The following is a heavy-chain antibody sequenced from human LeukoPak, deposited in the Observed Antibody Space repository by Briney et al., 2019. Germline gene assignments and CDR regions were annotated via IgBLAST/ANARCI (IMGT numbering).Heavy chain of an antibody. V-gene: IGHV1-8*03. Sequence: ASVKVSCKASGYTFTSYDINWVRQATGQGLEWMGWMNPNSGNTDYAQKFQGRVTITRSTSMSTAYMELGSLRSEDTAVYYCARQRDGFDIWGQGTTVTVSS. CDR2: MNPNSGNT. CDR1: GYTFTSYD. CDR3: ARQRDGFDI. J-gene: IGHJ3*02.